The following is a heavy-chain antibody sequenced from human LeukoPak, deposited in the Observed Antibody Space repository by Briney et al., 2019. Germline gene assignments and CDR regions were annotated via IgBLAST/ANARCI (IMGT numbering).Heavy chain of an antibody. CDR1: GYSISSDYY. V-gene: IGHV4-38-2*02. CDR2: SCHSGSS. CDR3: ARASYYSERSGYTCHFDY. J-gene: IGHJ4*02. Sequence: PSETLSLTCSASGYSISSDYYWGWIREPPGKGLEWTGSSCHSGSSVWNPSVKSRVSTAGDTAKNSLSLNLSSVSAEDTAVYYCARASYYSERSGYTCHFDYWGQGTLVTVSS. D-gene: IGHD3-22*01.